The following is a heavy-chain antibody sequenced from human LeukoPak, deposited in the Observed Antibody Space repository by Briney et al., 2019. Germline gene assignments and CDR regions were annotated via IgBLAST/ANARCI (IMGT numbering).Heavy chain of an antibody. CDR1: GFTFSSYA. J-gene: IGHJ3*02. Sequence: GGSLRLSCAASGFTFSSYAMHWVRQAPGKGLEWVAVISYDGSNKYYADSVKGRFTISRDNSKNTLYLQMNSLRAEDTAVYYCASSSGYYSPNAFDIWGQGTMVTVSS. V-gene: IGHV3-30*04. CDR2: ISYDGSNK. CDR3: ASSSGYYSPNAFDI. D-gene: IGHD3-22*01.